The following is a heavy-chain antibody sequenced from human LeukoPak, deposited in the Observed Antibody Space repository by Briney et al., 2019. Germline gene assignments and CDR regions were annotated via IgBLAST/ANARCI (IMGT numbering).Heavy chain of an antibody. V-gene: IGHV4-39*01. CDR3: ARQTGSGLFTLP. Sequence: PSETLPLTCTVSGVSISSSNSYWGWIRQPPGKGLEWIGSIYYTGNTYYNASLKSQVTISIDTSKNQISLRLTSVTATDTAMYYCARQTGSGLFTLPGGQGTLVTVSS. CDR2: IYYTGNT. J-gene: IGHJ4*02. D-gene: IGHD3/OR15-3a*01. CDR1: GVSISSSNSY.